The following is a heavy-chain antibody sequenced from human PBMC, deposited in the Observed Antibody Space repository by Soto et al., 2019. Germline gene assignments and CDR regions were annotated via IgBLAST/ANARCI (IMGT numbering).Heavy chain of an antibody. V-gene: IGHV1-8*01. D-gene: IGHD2-21*02. J-gene: IGHJ4*02. CDR3: ARGLRIQSVTARHPGGY. CDR2: MNPNSGNT. CDR1: GYTFTSYD. Sequence: ASVKVSCKASGYTFTSYDINWVRQATGQGLEWMGWMNPNSGNTGYAQKFQGRVTMTRNTSISTAYMELSSLRSEDTAVYYCARGLRIQSVTARHPGGYWGQGTLVTSPQ.